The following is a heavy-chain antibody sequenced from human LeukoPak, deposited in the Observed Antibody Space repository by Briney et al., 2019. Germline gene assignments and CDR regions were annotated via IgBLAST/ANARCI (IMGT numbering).Heavy chain of an antibody. CDR2: INHSGST. CDR1: GGSFSGYY. J-gene: IGHJ4*02. D-gene: IGHD6-19*01. Sequence: PSETLSLTCAAYGGSFSGYYWSWIRQPPGKGLEWIGEINHSGSTNYNPSLKSRVTISVDTSKNQFSLKLSSVTAADTAVYYCARGPRYSSGWFRDYWGQGTLVTVSS. CDR3: ARGPRYSSGWFRDY. V-gene: IGHV4-34*01.